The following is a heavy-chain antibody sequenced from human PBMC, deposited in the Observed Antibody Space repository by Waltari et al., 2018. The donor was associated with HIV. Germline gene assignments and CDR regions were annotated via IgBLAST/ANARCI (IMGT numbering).Heavy chain of an antibody. CDR3: ARDRSSAAAGFDY. V-gene: IGHV3-21*01. CDR2: ISSSSSYI. D-gene: IGHD6-13*01. J-gene: IGHJ4*02. CDR1: GFTFSSYT. Sequence: EVQLVESGGGLVKPGGSLRLSCAASGFTFSSYTMNWVRQAPGKGLEWVSSISSSSSYIYYADSVKGRFTISRDNAKNSLYLQMNSLRAEDTAVYYCARDRSSAAAGFDYWGQGTLVTVSS.